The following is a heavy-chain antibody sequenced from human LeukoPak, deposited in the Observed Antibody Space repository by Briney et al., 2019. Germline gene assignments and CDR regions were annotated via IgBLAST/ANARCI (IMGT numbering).Heavy chain of an antibody. CDR2: ILHDGSDN. J-gene: IGHJ4*02. V-gene: IGHV3-30*03. CDR1: GFTFSSFG. Sequence: GGSLRLSCAASGFTFSSFGMHWVRQAPGKGLEWVAVILHDGSDNYYADSVKGRFTISRDNSKNTLCLQMNSLRAEDTAVYYCASAAGPFDNWGQGTLVTVSS. CDR3: ASAAGPFDN. D-gene: IGHD6-13*01.